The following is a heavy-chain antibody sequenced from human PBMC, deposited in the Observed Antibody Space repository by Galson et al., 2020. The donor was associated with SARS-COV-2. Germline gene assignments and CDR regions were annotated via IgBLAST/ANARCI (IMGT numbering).Heavy chain of an antibody. CDR2: IRSIAYGATT. CDR1: GFTFGDYA. D-gene: IGHD3-16*02. CDR3: LTFGGLVAVDY. Sequence: TGGSLRLSCTASGFTFGDYAMSWVRQAPGKGLEWVGFIRSIAYGATTEYAASVKGRFTISRDDSRTIAYLQMNSLKTADTAVYYCLTFGGLVAVDYWGQGTLVTVSS. V-gene: IGHV3-49*04. J-gene: IGHJ4*02.